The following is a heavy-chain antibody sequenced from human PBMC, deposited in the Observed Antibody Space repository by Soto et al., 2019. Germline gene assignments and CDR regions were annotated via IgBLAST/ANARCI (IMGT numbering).Heavy chain of an antibody. J-gene: IGHJ6*02. D-gene: IGHD3-10*01. CDR3: ARGSGSVRRYYYYYGMDV. CDR1: GGSISSYY. V-gene: IGHV4-59*01. Sequence: SETLSLTCTVSGGSISSYYWSWIRQPPGKGLEWIGYIYYSGSTNYNPSLKSRVTISVDTSKNQFSLKLSSVTAADTAVYYCARGSGSVRRYYYYYGMDVWGQGTTVTVSS. CDR2: IYYSGST.